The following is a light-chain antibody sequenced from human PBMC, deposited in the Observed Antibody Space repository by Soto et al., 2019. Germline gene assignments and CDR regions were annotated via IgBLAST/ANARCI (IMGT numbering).Light chain of an antibody. J-gene: IGLJ2*01. Sequence: QSALTQPPSASGSPGQSVAISCTGTSSDVGAYDYVSWYQQHPGKAPKLMIYEVNRRPSGVPDRFSGSKSGYTASLTVSGLQAEDADYYYYPSPAGSNLVVFGGGTQLTVL. CDR1: SSDVGAYDY. CDR3: PSPAGSNLVV. CDR2: EVN. V-gene: IGLV2-8*01.